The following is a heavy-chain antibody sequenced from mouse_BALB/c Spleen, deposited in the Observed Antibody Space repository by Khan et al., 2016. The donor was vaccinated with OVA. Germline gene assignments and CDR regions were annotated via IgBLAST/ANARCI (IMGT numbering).Heavy chain of an antibody. J-gene: IGHJ3*01. CDR2: IIYTGYT. V-gene: IGHV3-8*02. Sequence: VQLKQSGPSLVKPSQTLSLTCSVSGDSITTGYWNWIRKFPGNKLEYMGYIIYTGYTYYNPSLKSRISITRHTSNNQYYLQLNSVTDEDTATYXCAISTYRYSFVYWGQGTLVTVSA. CDR1: GDSITTGY. CDR3: AISTYRYSFVY. D-gene: IGHD2-14*01.